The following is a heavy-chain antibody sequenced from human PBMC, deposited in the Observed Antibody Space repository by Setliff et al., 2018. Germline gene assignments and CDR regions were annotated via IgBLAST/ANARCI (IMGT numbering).Heavy chain of an antibody. D-gene: IGHD3-10*01. Sequence: SETLSLTCAVYGGSFSAYYWSWFRQPPGKGLEWIGEINHSGSTNNNPSLKSRVTISVDTSKNQFSLKLSSATAADTAVYYCARGWEDYYGSGSYYKSLNWFDPWGQGTLVTVSS. CDR3: ARGWEDYYGSGSYYKSLNWFDP. CDR1: GGSFSAYY. J-gene: IGHJ5*02. V-gene: IGHV4-34*01. CDR2: INHSGST.